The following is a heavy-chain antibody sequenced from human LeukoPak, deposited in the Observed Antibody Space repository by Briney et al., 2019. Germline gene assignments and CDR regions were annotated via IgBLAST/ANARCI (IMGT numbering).Heavy chain of an antibody. D-gene: IGHD3-10*01. V-gene: IGHV4-59*12. CDR2: IYYSGST. Sequence: SETLSLPCTVSGGSISSYYWSWIRQPPGKGLEWIGSIYYSGSTYYNPSLKSRVTMSVDTSKNQFSLKLSSVTAADTAVYYCARGLITMVRGNWFDPWGQGTLVTVSS. CDR1: GGSISSYY. CDR3: ARGLITMVRGNWFDP. J-gene: IGHJ5*02.